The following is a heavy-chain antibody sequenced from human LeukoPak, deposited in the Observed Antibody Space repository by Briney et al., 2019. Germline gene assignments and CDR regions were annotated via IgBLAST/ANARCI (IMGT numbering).Heavy chain of an antibody. J-gene: IGHJ4*02. CDR2: INRRGST. CDR3: ARTPQIAARPYYFDS. CDR1: GGSFSGYY. D-gene: IGHD6-6*01. Sequence: PSETLSLTCAVSGGSFSGYYWSWIRQPPGKGLEYIGEINRRGSTNYNPSLKSRVTVSVDTSKNQFSLNLTSVTAADTAVYYCARTPQIAARPYYFDSWGQGTLVTVSS. V-gene: IGHV4-34*01.